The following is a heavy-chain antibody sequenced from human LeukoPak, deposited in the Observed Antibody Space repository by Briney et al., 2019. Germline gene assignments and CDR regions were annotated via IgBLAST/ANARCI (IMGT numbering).Heavy chain of an antibody. CDR3: ARGLSMIVVVVHDWYFDL. CDR2: IYYSRST. CDR1: GGSISSSGYY. D-gene: IGHD3-22*01. J-gene: IGHJ2*01. Sequence: SETLSLTCTVSGGSISSSGYYWGWIRQPPGKGLEWIGNIYYSRSTHYSPSLKIRVTISVDTSKNHFSLKLSSVTAADTAVYYCARGLSMIVVVVHDWYFDLWGRGTLVTVSS. V-gene: IGHV4-39*02.